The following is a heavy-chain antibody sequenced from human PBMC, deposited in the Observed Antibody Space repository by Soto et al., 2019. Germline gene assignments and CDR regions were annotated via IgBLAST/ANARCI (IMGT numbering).Heavy chain of an antibody. J-gene: IGHJ6*02. D-gene: IGHD3-10*01. CDR3: ARYYGSGTAYYYYGMDV. CDR1: GGSISSSSYY. V-gene: IGHV4-39*01. CDR2: IYYSGST. Sequence: SETLSLTCTVSGGSISSSSYYWGWIRQPPGKGLEWIGSIYYSGSTYYNPSLKSRVTISVDTSKNQFSLKLSSVTAADTAVYYCARYYGSGTAYYYYGMDVWGQGTTVTVSS.